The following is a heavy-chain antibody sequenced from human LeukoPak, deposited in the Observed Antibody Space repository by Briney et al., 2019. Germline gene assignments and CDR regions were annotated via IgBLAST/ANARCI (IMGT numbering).Heavy chain of an antibody. J-gene: IGHJ4*02. Sequence: GASVKVSCKASGYPFTDYYMHWVRQAPGQGLEWMGWINPSSGGIDYAQKFQGRVTLTGDTSISTAYMELSRLRSDDTAVYYCARLPPMMVRGYIAVYWGQGTLVTVSS. CDR2: INPSSGGI. D-gene: IGHD3-10*01. CDR3: ARLPPMMVRGYIAVY. V-gene: IGHV1-2*02. CDR1: GYPFTDYY.